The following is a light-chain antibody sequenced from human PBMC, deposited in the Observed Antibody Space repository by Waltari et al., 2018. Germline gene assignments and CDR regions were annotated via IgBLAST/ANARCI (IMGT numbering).Light chain of an antibody. CDR3: SSYTSTSTYV. CDR2: DVV. Sequence: QSALTQPASVSGSPGPSITISCTGTSSDVGGYNYVPWYQQHPGKAPKLMIYDVVNRPSGISNRFSGSKSGNTASLTISGLQAEDEGDYYCSSYTSTSTYVFGTGTKVTVL. V-gene: IGLV2-14*01. CDR1: SSDVGGYNY. J-gene: IGLJ1*01.